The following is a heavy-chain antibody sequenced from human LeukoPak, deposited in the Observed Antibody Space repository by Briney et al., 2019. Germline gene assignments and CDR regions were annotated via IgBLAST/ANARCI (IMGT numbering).Heavy chain of an antibody. CDR3: ARRGSSSRYEVKRPVDY. Sequence: SETLSLTCAVYGGSFSGYYWSWIRQPPGKGLEWIGEINHSGSTNYNPSLKSRVTISVDTSKNQFSLKLSSVTAADTAVYYCARRGSSSRYEVKRPVDYWGQGTLVTVSS. V-gene: IGHV4-34*01. CDR1: GGSFSGYY. J-gene: IGHJ4*02. D-gene: IGHD6-13*01. CDR2: INHSGST.